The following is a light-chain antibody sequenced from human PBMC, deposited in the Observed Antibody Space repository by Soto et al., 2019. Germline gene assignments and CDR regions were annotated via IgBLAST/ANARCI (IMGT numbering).Light chain of an antibody. J-gene: IGLJ2*01. CDR2: TNN. V-gene: IGLV1-44*01. CDR3: ATWDDSLHGLL. CDR1: TSNIGSNT. Sequence: QSVLTQPPSVSGTPGQTVIISCSGGTSNIGSNTVSWYRQVPGTAPEVLIYTNNQSPSGVSDRFSGSKSGTSASPAIRGLQSDDEADYYCATWDDSLHGLLFGGGTKVTVL.